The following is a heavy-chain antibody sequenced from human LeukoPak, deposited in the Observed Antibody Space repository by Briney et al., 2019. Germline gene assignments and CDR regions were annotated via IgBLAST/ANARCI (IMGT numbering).Heavy chain of an antibody. CDR2: VYYSGST. CDR1: GGPISSGSHY. V-gene: IGHV4-39*01. CDR3: ARNSSSSPWFDP. Sequence: SEPLSLTCTVSGGPISSGSHYCRSIPQPPAKVPEWIGTVYYSGSTYYNPSLKSRVTISVDTSKNQFSLRLSSVTAADTAVYYCARNSSSSPWFDPWGQGTLVTVSS. D-gene: IGHD6-6*01. J-gene: IGHJ5*02.